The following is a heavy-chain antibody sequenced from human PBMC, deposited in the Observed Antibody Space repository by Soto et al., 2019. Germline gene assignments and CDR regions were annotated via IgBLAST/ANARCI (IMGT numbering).Heavy chain of an antibody. CDR3: ARDLAGDCSGGSCYSGVWFDP. V-gene: IGHV4-59*01. CDR1: GGSISSYY. J-gene: IGHJ5*02. CDR2: IYYSGST. D-gene: IGHD2-15*01. Sequence: SETLSLTCTVSGGSISSYYWGWIRQPPGKGLEWIGYIYYSGSTNYNPSLKSRVTISVDTSKNQFSLKLSSVTAADTAVYYCARDLAGDCSGGSCYSGVWFDPWGQGTLVTVSS.